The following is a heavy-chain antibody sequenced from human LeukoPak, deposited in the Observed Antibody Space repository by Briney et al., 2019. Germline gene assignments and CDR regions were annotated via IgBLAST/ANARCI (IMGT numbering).Heavy chain of an antibody. CDR1: GFDFTAYG. V-gene: IGHV3-66*02. J-gene: IGHJ4*02. Sequence: PGGSLRLSCAASGFDFTAYGMSWVRQAPGKGLEWVSMFYSGGATYYIDSVKGRFTISRDNFKNTLNLQMNNLRPEDTAVYYCARGNPSSRHWGQGTLVTVSS. CDR3: ARGNPSSRH. D-gene: IGHD1-14*01. CDR2: FYSGGAT.